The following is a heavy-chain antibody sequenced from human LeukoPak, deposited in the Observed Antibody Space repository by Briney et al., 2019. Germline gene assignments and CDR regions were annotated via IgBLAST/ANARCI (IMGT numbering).Heavy chain of an antibody. CDR2: ISYDGSNK. V-gene: IGHV3-30*18. Sequence: QSGGSLRLSCAASGFTFSSYGMHWVRQAPGKGLEWVAVISYDGSNKCYADSVKGRFTISRDNSKNTLYLQMNSLRAEDTAVHYCAKDFELWSTSYWGQGTLVTVSS. D-gene: IGHD5-18*01. CDR1: GFTFSSYG. J-gene: IGHJ4*02. CDR3: AKDFELWSTSY.